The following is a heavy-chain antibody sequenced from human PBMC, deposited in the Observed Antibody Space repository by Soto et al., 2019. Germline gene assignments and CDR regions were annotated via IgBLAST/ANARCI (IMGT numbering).Heavy chain of an antibody. J-gene: IGHJ4*02. Sequence: SLRLSCAASGFTFGDYWMTWVRQAPGKGLEWVANLKRDGRERYYVDSVKGRFSVSRDNAKNSLYLQMNNLRPEDTAVYYCARDVYEILGRVVRRLDSWGQGALVTVSS. D-gene: IGHD2-8*01. CDR1: GFTFGDYW. V-gene: IGHV3-7*03. CDR2: LKRDGRER. CDR3: ARDVYEILGRVVRRLDS.